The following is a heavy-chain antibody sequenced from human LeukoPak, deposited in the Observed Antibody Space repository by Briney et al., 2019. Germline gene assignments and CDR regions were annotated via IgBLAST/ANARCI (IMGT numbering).Heavy chain of an antibody. Sequence: PGGSLSLSCAASGFTFSDYYMSWMRQAPGKGLEWVAHIDGSGRTIYYIDSVKGRFTISRDNARNSLYLQMISLGAEDTAVYYCARGNWGPDYWGQGTLVTVSS. CDR2: IDGSGRTI. D-gene: IGHD7-27*01. J-gene: IGHJ4*02. CDR3: ARGNWGPDY. CDR1: GFTFSDYY. V-gene: IGHV3-11*04.